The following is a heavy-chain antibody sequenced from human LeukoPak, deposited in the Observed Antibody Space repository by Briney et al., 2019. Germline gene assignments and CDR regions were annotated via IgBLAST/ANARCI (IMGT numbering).Heavy chain of an antibody. CDR3: ATKQRLAHRPDSWG. CDR2: INNDGSVT. Sequence: AGSLRLSCVPPRFSLSIYDIYMVCQAPRKGGEGVSRINNDGSVTTSDDSVEGLFAVSRDNADNTKFLKMNSVRDENTAVSYCATKQRLAHRPDSWGWGQGTLVTVAS. V-gene: IGHV3-74*01. J-gene: IGHJ4*02. D-gene: IGHD6-19*01. CDR1: RFSLSIYD.